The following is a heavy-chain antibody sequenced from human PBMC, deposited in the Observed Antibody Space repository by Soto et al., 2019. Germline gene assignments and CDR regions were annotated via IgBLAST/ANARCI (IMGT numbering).Heavy chain of an antibody. V-gene: IGHV1-3*01. J-gene: IGHJ4*02. CDR2: INAGNGNT. D-gene: IGHD6-13*01. Sequence: QVQLVQSGAEVKKPGASVKVSCKASGYTFTSYAMHWVRQAPGQRLEWMGWINAGNGNTKYSQKFQGRVTITRDTSASTAYMDLSSLRSEDTAVYYCARVQLVTLFDYWGQGTLVTVSS. CDR3: ARVQLVTLFDY. CDR1: GYTFTSYA.